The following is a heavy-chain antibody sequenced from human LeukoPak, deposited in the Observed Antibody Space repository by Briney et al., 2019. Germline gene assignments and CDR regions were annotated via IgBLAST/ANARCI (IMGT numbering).Heavy chain of an antibody. CDR2: IYYSGST. J-gene: IGHJ5*02. CDR1: GASITSYY. D-gene: IGHD6-13*01. Sequence: SETLSLTCTVSGASITSYYWSWIRQPPGKGLEWIGYIYYSGSTGYNPSLRSRVTISVDTSKNHLSLKLSSVTAADTAVYYCARTVTAAGTEWLDPWGQGTLVIVSS. CDR3: ARTVTAAGTEWLDP. V-gene: IGHV4-59*01.